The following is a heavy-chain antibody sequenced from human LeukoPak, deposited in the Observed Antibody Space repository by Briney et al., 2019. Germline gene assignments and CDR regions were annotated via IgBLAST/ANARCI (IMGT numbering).Heavy chain of an antibody. CDR3: ARSLIDHDILTGYYESHYFDY. J-gene: IGHJ4*02. CDR2: ISRRSSYI. D-gene: IGHD3-9*01. Sequence: NPGGSLSLSCAASGFTFSSYSMNWVRQAPGKGLEWVSSISRRSSYIYYADSAKGRFTISRDNAKNSLYLQMNSLRAEDTAVYYCARSLIDHDILTGYYESHYFDYWGQGTLVTVSS. CDR1: GFTFSSYS. V-gene: IGHV3-21*01.